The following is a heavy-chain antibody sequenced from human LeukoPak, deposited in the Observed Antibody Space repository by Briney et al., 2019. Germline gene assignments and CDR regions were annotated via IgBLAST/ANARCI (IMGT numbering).Heavy chain of an antibody. CDR2: IYSGGST. CDR3: ARGVYDILTGYCYGMDV. V-gene: IGHV3-53*04. CDR1: GFTVSSNY. D-gene: IGHD3-9*01. Sequence: PGGSLRLSCVASGFTVSSNYMSWVRQAPGKGLEWVSVIYSGGSTYYADPVKGRFTISRHESKNTLYLQMNSLRAEDTAVYYCARGVYDILTGYCYGMDVWGQGTTVTVSS. J-gene: IGHJ6*02.